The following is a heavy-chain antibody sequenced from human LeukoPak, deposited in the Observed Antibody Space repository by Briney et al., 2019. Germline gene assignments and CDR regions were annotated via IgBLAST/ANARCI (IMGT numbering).Heavy chain of an antibody. CDR3: ATVWARGHSSGNYYFDY. D-gene: IGHD3-22*01. J-gene: IGHJ4*02. Sequence: ASVKVSCKVSGYTLTELSMHWVRQAPGKGPEWMGGFDPEDGETIYAQKFQGRVTMTEDTSTDTAYMELSSLRSEDTAVYYCATVWARGHSSGNYYFDYWGQGTLVTVSS. CDR1: GYTLTELS. CDR2: FDPEDGET. V-gene: IGHV1-24*01.